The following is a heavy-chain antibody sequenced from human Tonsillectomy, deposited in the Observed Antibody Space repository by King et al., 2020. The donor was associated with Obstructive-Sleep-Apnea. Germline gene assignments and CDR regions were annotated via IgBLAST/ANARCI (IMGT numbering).Heavy chain of an antibody. D-gene: IGHD2/OR15-2a*01. CDR3: ARHSMSSSVVDY. J-gene: IGHJ4*02. CDR1: GGSISSNY. Sequence: QLQESGPGLVKPSETLSLTCTVSGGSISSNYWSWIRQPPGKGLEWIGDIYSSGNTNYNPSLKSRVTISVDTSKNQFSLKLSSVTAADTAVYYCARHSMSSSVVDYWGQGTLVTVSS. V-gene: IGHV4-59*08. CDR2: IYSSGNT.